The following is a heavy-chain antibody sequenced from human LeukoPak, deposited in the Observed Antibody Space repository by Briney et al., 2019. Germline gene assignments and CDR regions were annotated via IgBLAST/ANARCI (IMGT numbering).Heavy chain of an antibody. CDR2: IYTSGST. J-gene: IGHJ5*02. V-gene: IGHV4-4*07. Sequence: PLETLSLTCTVSGGSISSYYWSWIRQPAGKGLEWIGRIYTSGSTNYNPSLKSRVTMSVDTSKNQFSLKLSSVTAEGTAVYYCAKGGYCTNGVCYGGNWFDPWGQGTLVTVSS. CDR3: AKGGYCTNGVCYGGNWFDP. D-gene: IGHD2-8*01. CDR1: GGSISSYY.